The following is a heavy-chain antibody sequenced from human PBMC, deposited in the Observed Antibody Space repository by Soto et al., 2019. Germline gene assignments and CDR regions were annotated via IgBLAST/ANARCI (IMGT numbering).Heavy chain of an antibody. V-gene: IGHV1-24*01. CDR1: GYTLTELS. D-gene: IGHD6-19*01. Sequence: GASVKVSCKVSGYTLTELSIHWVRQAPGKGLEWMGGFDPEDGETIYAQKFQGRVTMTEDTSTDTAYMELSSLRSEDTAVYYCARSSGWYRSNYFDYWGQGTLVTVSS. CDR3: ARSSGWYRSNYFDY. J-gene: IGHJ4*02. CDR2: FDPEDGET.